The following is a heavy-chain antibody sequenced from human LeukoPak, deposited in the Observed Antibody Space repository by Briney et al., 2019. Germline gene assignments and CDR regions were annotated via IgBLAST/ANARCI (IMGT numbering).Heavy chain of an antibody. CDR3: ARESAVTGKPPSFDY. J-gene: IGHJ4*02. CDR1: GFTFSSYS. V-gene: IGHV3-21*01. D-gene: IGHD2-21*02. Sequence: PGGSLRLSCAASGFTFSSYSMNWVRQAPGKGLEWVSSISSSSSYIYYADSVKGRFTISRDNAKNSLNLQMNSLRAEDTAVYYCARESAVTGKPPSFDYWGQGTLVTVSS. CDR2: ISSSSSYI.